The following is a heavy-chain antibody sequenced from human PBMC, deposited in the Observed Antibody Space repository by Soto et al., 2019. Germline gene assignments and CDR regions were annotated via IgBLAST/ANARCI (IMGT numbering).Heavy chain of an antibody. V-gene: IGHV3-30*18. J-gene: IGHJ4*02. CDR3: AKDPAPFDY. Sequence: QVQLVESGGGVVQPGRSLRLSCAASGFTFSSYGMHWVRQAPGKGLEWVAVISYDGSNKYYADSVKGRFTISRDNSKNTLYLQMNSLRAEDTAAYYCAKDPAPFDYWGQGTLVTVSS. CDR2: ISYDGSNK. D-gene: IGHD2-2*01. CDR1: GFTFSSYG.